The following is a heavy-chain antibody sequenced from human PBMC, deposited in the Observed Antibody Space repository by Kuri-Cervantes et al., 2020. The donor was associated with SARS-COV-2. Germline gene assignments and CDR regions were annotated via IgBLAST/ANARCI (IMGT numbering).Heavy chain of an antibody. J-gene: IGHJ4*02. CDR1: GFTFSSYS. CDR2: ISSSSSTI. V-gene: IGHV3-48*01. Sequence: GGSLRLSCAASGFTFSSYSMNWVRQAPGKGLEWVSYISSSSSTIYYADSVKGRFTISRDNAKNSLYLQMNSLRAEDTAVYYCARRGEDCGGDCLKGGPLGYWGQGTLVTVSS. D-gene: IGHD2-21*01. CDR3: ARRGEDCGGDCLKGGPLGY.